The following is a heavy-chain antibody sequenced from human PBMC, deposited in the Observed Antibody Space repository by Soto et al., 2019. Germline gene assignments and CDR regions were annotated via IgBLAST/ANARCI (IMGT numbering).Heavy chain of an antibody. D-gene: IGHD3-3*01. CDR2: ISAYNGNT. J-gene: IGHJ4*02. CDR1: GYTFTSYG. V-gene: IGHV1-18*01. Sequence: QVQLVQSGAEVKKPGASVKVSCKASGYTFTSYGISWVRQAPGQGLEWMGWISAYNGNTNYAQKLQGRVTMTTDTSTSTAYMELRSLRSDDTAVYYCARDKGGVVLRFLEWLAQFDYWGQGTLVTVSS. CDR3: ARDKGGVVLRFLEWLAQFDY.